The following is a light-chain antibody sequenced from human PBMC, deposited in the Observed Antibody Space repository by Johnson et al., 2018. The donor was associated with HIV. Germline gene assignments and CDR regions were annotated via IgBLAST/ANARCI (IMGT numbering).Light chain of an antibody. CDR2: ENN. V-gene: IGLV1-51*02. J-gene: IGLJ1*01. CDR1: SSNIGNNF. Sequence: QPALTQPPSVSAAPGQKVTISCSGSSSNIGNNFVSWYQEFPGAAPKLLIYENNKRPSGIPDRFSGSKSGTSATLGITGLQTGDEADYYCGTWDSSLSAPHYVFGTGTKVTVL. CDR3: GTWDSSLSAPHYV.